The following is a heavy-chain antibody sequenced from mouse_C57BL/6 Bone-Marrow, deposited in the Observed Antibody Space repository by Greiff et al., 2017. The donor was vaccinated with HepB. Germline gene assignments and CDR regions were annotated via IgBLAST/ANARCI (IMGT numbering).Heavy chain of an antibody. CDR1: GFTFSDYG. CDR3: ARPGGSSLYLGY. J-gene: IGHJ2*01. D-gene: IGHD1-1*01. V-gene: IGHV5-17*01. Sequence: EVMLVESGGGLVKPGGSLKLSCAASGFTFSDYGMHWVRQAPEKGLEWVAYISSGSSTIYYADTVKGRFTISRDNAKNTLFLQLTSLRSEDTAMYYCARPGGSSLYLGYWGQGTTLTVSS. CDR2: ISSGSSTI.